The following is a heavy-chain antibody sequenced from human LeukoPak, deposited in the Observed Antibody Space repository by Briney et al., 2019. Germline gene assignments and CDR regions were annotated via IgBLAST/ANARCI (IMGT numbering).Heavy chain of an antibody. D-gene: IGHD4-17*01. CDR3: ARGSYDYGDYVPYYYYMDV. J-gene: IGHJ6*03. CDR1: GFTFSSYS. Sequence: GGSLRLSCAASGFTFSSYSMNWVRQAPGKGLEWVSSISSSSHIYYADSVKGRFTISRDNAKNSLYLQMNSLRAEDTAVYYCARGSYDYGDYVPYYYYMDVWGKGTTVTVSS. CDR2: ISSSSHI. V-gene: IGHV3-21*01.